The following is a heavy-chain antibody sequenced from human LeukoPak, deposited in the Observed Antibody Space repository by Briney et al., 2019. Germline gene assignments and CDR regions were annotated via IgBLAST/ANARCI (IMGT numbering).Heavy chain of an antibody. Sequence: SETLSLTCTVSRGPISSHYWSWIRQPPGKGLEWIGYVSFSGTTKYSPSLNSRVTISRDTSKNQFPLRVNPVTAADTAVYYCTRSRVSGSYFDYHSGMGVWGQGTTVIVS. D-gene: IGHD1-26*01. V-gene: IGHV4-59*11. CDR2: VSFSGTT. J-gene: IGHJ6*02. CDR1: RGPISSHY. CDR3: TRSRVSGSYFDYHSGMGV.